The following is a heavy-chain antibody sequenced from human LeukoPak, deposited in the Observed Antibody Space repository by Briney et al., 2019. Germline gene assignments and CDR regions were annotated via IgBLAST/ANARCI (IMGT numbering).Heavy chain of an antibody. CDR3: ARAPFGSGTHDTFDI. CDR2: ISTYNGNT. D-gene: IGHD3-10*01. Sequence: ASVTVSCKASAYTFTTHDITWVRQAPGLGLEWMGWISTYNGNTKYAQTLQGRVTMTTDTSTSTAYMELRSLRSDDTAVYYCARAPFGSGTHDTFDIWGQGTMVTVSS. J-gene: IGHJ3*02. V-gene: IGHV1-18*01. CDR1: AYTFTTHD.